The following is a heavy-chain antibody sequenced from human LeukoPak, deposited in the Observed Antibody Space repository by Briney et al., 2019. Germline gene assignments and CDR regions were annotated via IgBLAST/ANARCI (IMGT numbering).Heavy chain of an antibody. D-gene: IGHD3-22*01. CDR1: GFTFSSYG. V-gene: IGHV3-30*18. J-gene: IGHJ4*02. CDR2: ISYDGSNK. Sequence: GGSLRLSCAASGFTFSSYGMHWVRQAPGKGLEWVAVISYDGSNKYYADSVKGRFTISRDNPKNTLYLQMNSLRAEDTAVYYCAKSYDSSGYYETGYFDYWGQGTLVTVSS. CDR3: AKSYDSSGYYETGYFDY.